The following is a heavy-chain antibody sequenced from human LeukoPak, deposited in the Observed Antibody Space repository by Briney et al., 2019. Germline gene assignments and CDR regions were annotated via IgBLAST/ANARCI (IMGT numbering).Heavy chain of an antibody. CDR3: ARAGDIVVVPAAASYYYYYGMDV. CDR2: IIPIFGTA. J-gene: IGHJ6*02. Sequence: SVKVSCKASGGTFSSYAISWVRQAPGQGLEWMGGIIPIFGTANYAQKFQGRVTITADESTSTAYMELSSLRSDDTAVYYCARAGDIVVVPAAASYYYYYGMDVWGQGTTVTVSS. D-gene: IGHD2-2*01. V-gene: IGHV1-69*13. CDR1: GGTFSSYA.